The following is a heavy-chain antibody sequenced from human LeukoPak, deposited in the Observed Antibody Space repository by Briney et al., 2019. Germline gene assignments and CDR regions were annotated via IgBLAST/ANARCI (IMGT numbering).Heavy chain of an antibody. Sequence: SETLSLTCAVYGGSFSGYYWSWIRQPAGKGLEWIGHIYNSGSTNYNPSLKGRVTMSVATSKNQFSLHLSSVTAADTAVYYCARSAFLVTAPGLYYFDYWGQGTLVAVSS. CDR1: GGSFSGYY. D-gene: IGHD6-13*01. V-gene: IGHV4-59*10. CDR3: ARSAFLVTAPGLYYFDY. CDR2: IYNSGST. J-gene: IGHJ4*02.